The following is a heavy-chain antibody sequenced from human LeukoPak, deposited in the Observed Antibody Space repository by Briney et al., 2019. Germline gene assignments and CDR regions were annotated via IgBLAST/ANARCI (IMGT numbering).Heavy chain of an antibody. CDR2: IYTSGST. CDR3: ARATMTTVDY. CDR1: GYSISSAYY. D-gene: IGHD4-17*01. V-gene: IGHV4-38-2*02. J-gene: IGHJ4*02. Sequence: SETLSLTCSVSGYSISSAYYWGWIRQPPVKGLEWIGRIYTSGSTNYNPSLKSRVTISVDTSKNQFSLKLSSVTAADTAVYYCARATMTTVDYWGQGTLVTVSS.